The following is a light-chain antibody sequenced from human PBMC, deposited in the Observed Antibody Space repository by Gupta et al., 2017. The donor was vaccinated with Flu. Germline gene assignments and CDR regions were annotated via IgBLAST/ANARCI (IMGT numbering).Light chain of an antibody. V-gene: IGKV1-5*03. J-gene: IGKJ4*01. CDR2: KAS. CDR1: QSIVGW. Sequence: SPSALSASVGDRVTITCRASQSIVGWLAWYQQKPGKAPNLLISKASTLESGVPSRFSGSGSGTEFTLAISSLQPDDFATYYCQQYYTFPTFGGGTRVEIK. CDR3: QQYYTFPT.